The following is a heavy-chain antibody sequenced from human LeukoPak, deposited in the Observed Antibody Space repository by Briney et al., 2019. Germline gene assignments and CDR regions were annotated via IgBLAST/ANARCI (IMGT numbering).Heavy chain of an antibody. CDR3: ARTPYDSWSGYYFGYYYYGMDV. V-gene: IGHV1-8*01. J-gene: IGHJ6*02. Sequence: ASVKVSCKASGYTFTSYDINWVRQATGQGLEWMGWMNPNSGNTGYAQKFQGRVTMTRNTSISTAYMELSSLRSEDTAVYYCARTPYDSWSGYYFGYYYYGMDVWGQGTTVTVSS. CDR2: MNPNSGNT. D-gene: IGHD3-3*01. CDR1: GYTFTSYD.